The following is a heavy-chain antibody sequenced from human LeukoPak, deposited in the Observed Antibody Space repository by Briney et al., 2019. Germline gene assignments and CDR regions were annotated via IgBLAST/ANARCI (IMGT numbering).Heavy chain of an antibody. J-gene: IGHJ4*02. CDR1: GGTFTIYA. V-gene: IGHV1-69*05. D-gene: IGHD3-22*01. CDR2: IIPIFGTA. CDR3: ARSYDSYDY. Sequence: ASVTVSYKASGGTFTIYAISWVRQAPGQGLEWMGGIIPIFGTANYAQKFQGRVTMTRDTSTSTVYMELSSLRSEDTAVYYCARSYDSYDYWGQGTLVTVSS.